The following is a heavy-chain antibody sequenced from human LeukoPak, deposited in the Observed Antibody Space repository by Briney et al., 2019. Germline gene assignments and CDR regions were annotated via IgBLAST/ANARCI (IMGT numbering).Heavy chain of an antibody. Sequence: ASVKVSCKASGYTFTSYGISWVRQAPGQGLEWMGWINTNTGNPTYAQGFTGRFVFSLDTSVSTAYLQISSLKAEDTAVYYCARSLSSLKIDYWGQGTLVTVSS. D-gene: IGHD6-13*01. CDR2: INTNTGNP. CDR3: ARSLSSLKIDY. CDR1: GYTFTSYG. V-gene: IGHV7-4-1*02. J-gene: IGHJ4*02.